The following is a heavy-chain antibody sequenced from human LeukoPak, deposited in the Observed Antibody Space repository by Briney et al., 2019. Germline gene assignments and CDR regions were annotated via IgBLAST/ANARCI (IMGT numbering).Heavy chain of an antibody. V-gene: IGHV5-51*01. D-gene: IGHD3-22*01. Sequence: GESLKISCKGSGYSFTSYWIGWVRQMPGKGLEWMGIIYPGDSDTRYGPSFQGQVTISADKSISTAYLQWSSLKASDTAMYYCARQYYYDSSGNEAFDIWGQGTMVTVSS. CDR3: ARQYYYDSSGNEAFDI. CDR1: GYSFTSYW. J-gene: IGHJ3*02. CDR2: IYPGDSDT.